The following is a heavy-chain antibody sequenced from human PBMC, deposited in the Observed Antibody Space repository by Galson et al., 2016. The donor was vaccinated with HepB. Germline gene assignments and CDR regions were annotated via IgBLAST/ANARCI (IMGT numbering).Heavy chain of an antibody. CDR3: ARGLGSYYYNYFDP. J-gene: IGHJ5*02. Sequence: SETLSLTCTVSGDSISGSPHYWGWIRQTPGKGLEWIGSVSYSGTSYYNPSVMSRLIMSVDTSKNQFSVNLTSVTAADTAVYYCARGLGSYYYNYFDPWGQGTLVTVSS. D-gene: IGHD3-10*01. V-gene: IGHV4-39*01. CDR1: GDSISGSPHY. CDR2: VSYSGTS.